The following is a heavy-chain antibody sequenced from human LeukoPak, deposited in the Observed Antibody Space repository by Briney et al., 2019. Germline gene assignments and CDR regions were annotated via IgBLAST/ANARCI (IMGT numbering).Heavy chain of an antibody. CDR1: GGSFSGYY. CDR2: IFYSGST. J-gene: IGHJ4*02. Sequence: PSETLSLTCAVYGGSFSGYYWSWIRQPPGKGLAWIGYIFYSGSTYYNPSLKSRVTISVDTSKNQFSLKLSSVTAADTAVYYCARARYGDYVSVNWGQGTLVTVSS. D-gene: IGHD4-17*01. CDR3: ARARYGDYVSVN. V-gene: IGHV4-34*09.